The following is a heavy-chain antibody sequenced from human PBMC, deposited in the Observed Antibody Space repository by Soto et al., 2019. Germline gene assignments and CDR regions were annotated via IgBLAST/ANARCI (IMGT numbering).Heavy chain of an antibody. CDR1: GGTFRSYA. V-gene: IGHV1-69*13. J-gene: IGHJ5*02. Sequence: EASVKVSCKASGGTFRSYAISWVRQAPGQGLEWMGGIIPIFGTANYAQKFQGRVTITADESTSTAYMELSSLRSEDTAVYYCAGTEDVEWFGNFELLFDPWGQGTLVTVSS. CDR3: AGTEDVEWFGNFELLFDP. CDR2: IIPIFGTA. D-gene: IGHD3-10*01.